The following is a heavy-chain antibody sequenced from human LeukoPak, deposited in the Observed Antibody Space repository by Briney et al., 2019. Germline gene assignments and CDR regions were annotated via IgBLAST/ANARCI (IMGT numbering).Heavy chain of an antibody. J-gene: IGHJ6*03. CDR2: IWYDGTNE. CDR1: GFTFGDYA. D-gene: IGHD4/OR15-4a*01. V-gene: IGHV3-33*01. CDR3: ARRGASYYYYYMDV. Sequence: GGSLRLSCTASGFTFGDYAMSWFRQAPGKGLEWVALIWYDGTNENYADSVKGRFTISKDRSKNTLSLQMNSLKVEDTAVYYCARRGASYYYYYMDVWGKGTTVTVSS.